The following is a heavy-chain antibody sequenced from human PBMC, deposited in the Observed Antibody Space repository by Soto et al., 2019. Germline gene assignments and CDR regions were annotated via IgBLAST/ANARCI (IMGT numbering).Heavy chain of an antibody. CDR2: ISSTTNYI. CDR1: GYIFTRYS. CDR3: ARESEDLTSNFDY. J-gene: IGHJ4*02. Sequence: GASVKVSCKATGYIFTRYSMNWVRQAPGKGLEWVSSISSTTNYIYYGDSMKGRFTISRDNAKNSLYLEMNSLRAEDTAVYYCARESEDLTSNFDYWGQGTLVTVSS. V-gene: IGHV3-21*06.